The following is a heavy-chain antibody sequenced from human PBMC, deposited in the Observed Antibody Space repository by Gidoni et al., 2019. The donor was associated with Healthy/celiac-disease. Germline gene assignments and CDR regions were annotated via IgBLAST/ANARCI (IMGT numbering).Heavy chain of an antibody. CDR2: IYPGDADT. Sequence: VQLAQSGAEVKKPGEPRKISFTRSGHSFTSYWSGWVRQMPGKGLEWMGIIYPGDADTRYSPSFQGQVTISADKSISTAHLQWSSLKASDTAMYYCARPICSGGSCYSGTIFDYWGQGTLVTVSS. CDR3: ARPICSGGSCYSGTIFDY. CDR1: GHSFTSYW. D-gene: IGHD2-15*01. J-gene: IGHJ4*02. V-gene: IGHV5-51*01.